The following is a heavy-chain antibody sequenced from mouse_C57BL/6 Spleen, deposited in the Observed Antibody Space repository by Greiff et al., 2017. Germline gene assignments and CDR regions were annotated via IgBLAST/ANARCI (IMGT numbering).Heavy chain of an antibody. CDR2: ITPPVGFT. Sequence: VQLQQPGAELVKPGASVKLSCKASGYTFTSYWMHWVKQRPGQGLEWIGEITPPVGFTNYNQTFKGKATLTVDTSSSTAYMQLSSLTSEDSAVYYCAMRYSNLYARDDGGQGTSVTVSS. CDR1: GYTFTSYW. J-gene: IGHJ4*01. D-gene: IGHD2-5*01. V-gene: IGHV1-50*01. CDR3: AMRYSNLYARDD.